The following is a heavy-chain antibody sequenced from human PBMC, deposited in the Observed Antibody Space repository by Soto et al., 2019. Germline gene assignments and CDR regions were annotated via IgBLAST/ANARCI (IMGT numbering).Heavy chain of an antibody. J-gene: IGHJ4*02. CDR3: ATDSPIVGIGYFDS. CDR1: GFKVGSSY. Sequence: EVQVVESGGDLIQPGGSLRLSCAASGFKVGSSYVTWVRQAPGKGLEWVSVIVSGGSTHYADSVTGRFTVSRDVSNNTVYLHVSSLRAEDTAVYFCATDSPIVGIGYFDSWGMGTLVTVSS. D-gene: IGHD1-26*01. V-gene: IGHV3-53*01. CDR2: IVSGGST.